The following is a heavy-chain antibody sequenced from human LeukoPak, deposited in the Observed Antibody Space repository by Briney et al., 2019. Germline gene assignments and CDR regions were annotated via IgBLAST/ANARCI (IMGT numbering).Heavy chain of an antibody. CDR2: ISSSGSTI. V-gene: IGHV3-11*01. J-gene: IGHJ4*02. Sequence: GGSLRLSCAASGFTFSDYYMSWIRQAPGKGLEGVSYISSSGSTIYYADSVKGRFTISRDNATNSLYLQMNSLRAEDTAVYYCARVLRYFDWSFDYWGQGTLVTVSS. CDR3: ARVLRYFDWSFDY. D-gene: IGHD3-9*01. CDR1: GFTFSDYY.